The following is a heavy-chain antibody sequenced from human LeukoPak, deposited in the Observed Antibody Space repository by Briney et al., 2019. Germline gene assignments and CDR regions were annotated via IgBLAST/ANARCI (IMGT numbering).Heavy chain of an antibody. Sequence: PSETLSLTCAVYGGSFSGYYWSWIRQPPGKGLEWIGEINHSGSTNYNPSLKSRVTISVDTSKNQFSLKLSSVTAADTAVYYCARVNQYYYDSSGYLYWGQGTLVTVSS. V-gene: IGHV4-34*01. CDR1: GGSFSGYY. D-gene: IGHD3-22*01. CDR3: ARVNQYYYDSSGYLY. J-gene: IGHJ4*02. CDR2: INHSGST.